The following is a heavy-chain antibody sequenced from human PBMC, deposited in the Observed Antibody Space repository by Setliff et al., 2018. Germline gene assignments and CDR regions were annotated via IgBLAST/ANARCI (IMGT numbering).Heavy chain of an antibody. J-gene: IGHJ6*02. Sequence: PSETLSLTCTVSGGSISSSSYYWGWIRQPPGRGLEWIGSIYYSGSTYYNPSLKSRVTISVDTSKNQFSLKLSSVTAAGTAVYYCVRHRSGWYGYYYYGMDVWGQGTTVTVSS. CDR3: VRHRSGWYGYYYYGMDV. D-gene: IGHD6-19*01. CDR1: GGSISSSSYY. V-gene: IGHV4-39*01. CDR2: IYYSGST.